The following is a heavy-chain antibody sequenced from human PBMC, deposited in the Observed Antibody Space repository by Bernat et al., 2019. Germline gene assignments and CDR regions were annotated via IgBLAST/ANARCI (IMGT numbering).Heavy chain of an antibody. D-gene: IGHD3-16*01. V-gene: IGHV3-49*04. CDR1: GFTFGDYP. CDR3: TTDYTGWYTFDF. CDR2: IRSKAYGGTT. Sequence: EVELVESGGGLVQPGRSLRLSCKASGFTFGDYPMSWVRQAPGKGLEWVGFIRSKAYGGTTEYAASVKGRFTISRDDSKSIAYLQMNSLRSEDTAVYYCTTDYTGWYTFDFWGQGTLVTVSS. J-gene: IGHJ4*02.